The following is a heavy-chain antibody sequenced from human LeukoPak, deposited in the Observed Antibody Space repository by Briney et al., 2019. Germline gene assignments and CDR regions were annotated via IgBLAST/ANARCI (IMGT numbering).Heavy chain of an antibody. Sequence: GGSLRLSCGTSGFSFGSHWMVWVRQAPGKGLEWVATINQGESETHYVDSVKGRFTISRDNAKNSLFLQLNSLRAEDTAVYYCARDHVAPGLLFDYWGQGTLVTVSS. CDR3: ARDHVAPGLLFDY. V-gene: IGHV3-7*04. J-gene: IGHJ4*02. CDR1: GFSFGSHW. CDR2: INQGESET. D-gene: IGHD2-15*01.